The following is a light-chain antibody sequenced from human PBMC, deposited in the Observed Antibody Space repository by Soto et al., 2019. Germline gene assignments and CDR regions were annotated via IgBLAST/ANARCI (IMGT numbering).Light chain of an antibody. CDR3: CSYAGSNTFVV. V-gene: IGLV2-23*01. CDR2: EGS. CDR1: SSDVGSYNL. Sequence: QSALTQPASVSGSPGQSITISCTGTSSDVGSYNLVSWYQRHPGKVPKLMIHEGSKRPSGVSNRFSGSKSGNTASLTISGLQAEDEADYYCCSYAGSNTFVVFGGGTKLTVL. J-gene: IGLJ2*01.